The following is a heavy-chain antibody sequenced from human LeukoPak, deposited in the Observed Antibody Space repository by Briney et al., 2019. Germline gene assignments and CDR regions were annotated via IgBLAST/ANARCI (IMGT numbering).Heavy chain of an antibody. J-gene: IGHJ4*02. CDR3: ARGLTQIPRLATGLGH. D-gene: IGHD2-21*02. CDR2: IWYDGGNK. V-gene: IGHV3-33*08. Sequence: HSGGSLRLSCAASGFMFSSYAMHWVRQAPGKGLEWVAVIWYDGGNKYYADSVKGRFTISRDNSKNTLYLEMNSLRAEDTAVYYCARGLTQIPRLATGLGHWGQGTLVTVSS. CDR1: GFMFSSYA.